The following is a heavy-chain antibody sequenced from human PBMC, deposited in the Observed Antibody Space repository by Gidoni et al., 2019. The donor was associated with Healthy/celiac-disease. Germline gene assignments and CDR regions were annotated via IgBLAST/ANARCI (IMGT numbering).Heavy chain of an antibody. D-gene: IGHD3-10*01. CDR3: AREGYYYGSGSYYFDY. Sequence: EVQLVESGGGLVKPGGSLRLSCAASGFTFSSYSMNWVRQAPGKGLEWFSSISSSSSYIYYADSVKGRFTISRDNAKNSLYLQMNSLRAEDTAVYYCAREGYYYGSGSYYFDYWGQGTLVTVSS. V-gene: IGHV3-21*01. J-gene: IGHJ4*02. CDR1: GFTFSSYS. CDR2: ISSSSSYI.